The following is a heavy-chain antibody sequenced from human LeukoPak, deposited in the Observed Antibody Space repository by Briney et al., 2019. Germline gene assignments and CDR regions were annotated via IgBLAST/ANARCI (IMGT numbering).Heavy chain of an antibody. Sequence: PGGSLRLSCAASGFTFSSYGMHWVRQAPGKGLEWVAVIWYDGSNKYYADSVKGRFTISRDNSKNTLYLQMNSLRAGDTAVYYCARGYCSGGSWYYYYYYMDVWGKGTTVTVSS. CDR2: IWYDGSNK. D-gene: IGHD2-15*01. CDR3: ARGYCSGGSWYYYYYYMDV. J-gene: IGHJ6*03. V-gene: IGHV3-33*01. CDR1: GFTFSSYG.